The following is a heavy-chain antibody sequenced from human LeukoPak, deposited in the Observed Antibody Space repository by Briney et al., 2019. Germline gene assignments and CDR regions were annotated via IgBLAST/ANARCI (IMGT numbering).Heavy chain of an antibody. CDR2: IYYSGST. Sequence: PSETLSLTCTVFGGSISSSSYYWGWIRQPPGKGLEWIGSIYYSGSTYYNPSLKSRVTISVDTSKNQFSLKLSSVTAADTAVYYCARGMVHTRHFDYWGQGTLVTVSS. D-gene: IGHD2-2*02. V-gene: IGHV4-39*07. CDR3: ARGMVHTRHFDY. J-gene: IGHJ4*02. CDR1: GGSISSSSYY.